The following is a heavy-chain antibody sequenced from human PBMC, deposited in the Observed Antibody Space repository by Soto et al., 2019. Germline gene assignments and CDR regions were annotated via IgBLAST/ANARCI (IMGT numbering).Heavy chain of an antibody. CDR2: IDYSGST. CDR3: ARVFGFGGMDV. Sequence: QVQLQESGPGLVKPSQTLSLTCTVSGGSISSDGYYWSWIRQHPGKGLEGIGYIDYSGSTYYNPSLKSRVTISVDTSKNPFSLKLSSVTAADTAVYYCARVFGFGGMDVWGQGTTVTVSS. V-gene: IGHV4-31*03. D-gene: IGHD3-10*01. CDR1: GGSISSDGYY. J-gene: IGHJ6*02.